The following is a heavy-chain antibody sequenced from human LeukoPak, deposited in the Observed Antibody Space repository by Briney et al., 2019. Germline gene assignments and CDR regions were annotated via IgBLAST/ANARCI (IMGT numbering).Heavy chain of an antibody. Sequence: ASQTLSLTCAISGDSVSSNNAAWNWIRQSPSGGLEWLGRTYYRSKWYNDYALSVKSRISINPDTSKKQFSLQLNSVTPEDTAVYYCARSYSSGWDFESWGQGTLVTVSS. CDR3: ARSYSSGWDFES. D-gene: IGHD6-19*01. V-gene: IGHV6-1*01. CDR1: GDSVSSNNAA. J-gene: IGHJ4*02. CDR2: TYYRSKWYN.